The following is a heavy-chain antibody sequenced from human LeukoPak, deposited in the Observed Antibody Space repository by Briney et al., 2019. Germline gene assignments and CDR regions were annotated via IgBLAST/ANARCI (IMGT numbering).Heavy chain of an antibody. J-gene: IGHJ4*02. CDR1: GYSFTSYW. V-gene: IGHV5-51*01. CDR3: ARHQSYYYDSSGNFDY. Sequence: GESLKISCKGSGYSFTSYWIGWVRQMPGKGLEWMGIIYPGDSDTRYSPSFQGQVTISADKSISTAYLQWSSLKASDTATYYCARHQSYYYDSSGNFDYWGQGTLVTVSS. D-gene: IGHD3-22*01. CDR2: IYPGDSDT.